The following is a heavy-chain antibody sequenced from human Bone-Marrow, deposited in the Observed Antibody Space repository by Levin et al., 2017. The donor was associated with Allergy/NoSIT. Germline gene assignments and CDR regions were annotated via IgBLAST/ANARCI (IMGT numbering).Heavy chain of an antibody. Sequence: PSQTLSLTCAISGDSLSSNGVAWNWIRQSPSRGLEWLGRTYYRSKWYNDYAPSVKSRININPDTSKSHFSLQLNSVIPEDTAVYYYARGSNKACDIWGQGKIVTVSS. D-gene: IGHD6-13*01. CDR1: GDSLSSNGVA. V-gene: IGHV6-1*01. CDR3: ARGSNKACDI. J-gene: IGHJ3*02. CDR2: TYYRSKWYN.